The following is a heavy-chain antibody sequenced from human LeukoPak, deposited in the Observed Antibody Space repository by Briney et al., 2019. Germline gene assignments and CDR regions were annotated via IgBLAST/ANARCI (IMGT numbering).Heavy chain of an antibody. V-gene: IGHV4-39*07. D-gene: IGHD2-2*02. CDR1: GGSISSSSYY. CDR3: ARAIPHQLLYRPYYYYYMDV. J-gene: IGHJ6*03. CDR2: IYYSGST. Sequence: SETLSLTCTVSGGSISSSSYYWGWIRQPPGKGLEWIGSIYYSGSTYYNPSLKSRVTISVDTSKIQFSLKLSSVTAADTAVYYCARAIPHQLLYRPYYYYYMDVWGKGTTVTVSS.